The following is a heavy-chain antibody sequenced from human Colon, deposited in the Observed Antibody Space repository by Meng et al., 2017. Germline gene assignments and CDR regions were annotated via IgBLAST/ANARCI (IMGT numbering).Heavy chain of an antibody. CDR1: AVSVSNDSYY. CDR2: IYYSGRT. V-gene: IGHV4-61*01. Sequence: SETLSLTCSVSAVSVSNDSYYWSWVRQFPGKGLEWIGNIYYSGRTNYNPSLKSRVTISVDRSKNQFSLNLSSVTAADTARYFCASSWELPFYFDDWGQGTPVTGYS. D-gene: IGHD3-10*01. J-gene: IGHJ4*02. CDR3: ASSWELPFYFDD.